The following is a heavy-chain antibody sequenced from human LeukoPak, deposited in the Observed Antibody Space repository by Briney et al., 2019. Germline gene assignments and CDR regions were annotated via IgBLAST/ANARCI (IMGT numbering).Heavy chain of an antibody. J-gene: IGHJ5*02. CDR3: ARDRGDYDILTGYLNWFDP. CDR2: ISYDGSNK. V-gene: IGHV3-30-3*01. CDR1: GFTFSSYA. D-gene: IGHD3-9*01. Sequence: GGSLRLSCAASGFTFSSYAMHWVRQAPGKGLEWVAVISYDGSNKYYADSVKGRFTISRGNPKNTLYLQMNSLRAEDTAVYYCARDRGDYDILTGYLNWFDPWGQGTLVTVSS.